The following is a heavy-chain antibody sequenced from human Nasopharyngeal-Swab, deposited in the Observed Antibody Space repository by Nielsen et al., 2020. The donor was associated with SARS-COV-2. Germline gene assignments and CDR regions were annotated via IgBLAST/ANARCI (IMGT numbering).Heavy chain of an antibody. CDR3: ARDSSGYENYYYYYYMDV. V-gene: IGHV3-21*01. Sequence: GESLKISCAASGFTFSSYSMNWVRQAPGKGLEWVSSISSSSYIYYADSVKGRFTISRDNAKNSLYLQMNSLRAEDTAVYYCARDSSGYENYYYYYYMDVWGKGTTVTVSS. CDR2: ISSSSYI. CDR1: GFTFSSYS. D-gene: IGHD5-12*01. J-gene: IGHJ6*03.